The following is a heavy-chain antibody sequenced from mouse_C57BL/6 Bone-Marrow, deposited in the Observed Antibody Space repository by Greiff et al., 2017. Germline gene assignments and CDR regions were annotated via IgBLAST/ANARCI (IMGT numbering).Heavy chain of an antibody. D-gene: IGHD1-1*01. J-gene: IGHJ1*03. Sequence: QVQLQQSGAELVRPGASVTLSCKASGYTFTDYEMHWVKQTPVHGLEWIGAIDPETGGTAYNQKFKGKAILTADKSSSTAYMGLRSLTSEDSAVYYCPRLHYYGSSYGWYFDVWGTGTTVTVSS. CDR3: PRLHYYGSSYGWYFDV. CDR1: GYTFTDYE. CDR2: IDPETGGT. V-gene: IGHV1-15*01.